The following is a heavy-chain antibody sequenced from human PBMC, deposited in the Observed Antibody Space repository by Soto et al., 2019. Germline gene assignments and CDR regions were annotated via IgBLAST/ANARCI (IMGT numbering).Heavy chain of an antibody. D-gene: IGHD2-2*01. CDR2: ISYDGSNK. CDR1: GFTFSSYG. J-gene: IGHJ4*02. Sequence: TGGSLRLSCAASGFTFSSYGMHWVRQAPGKGLEWVAVISYDGSNKYYADSVKGRFTISRDNSKNTLYLQMNSLRAEDTAVYYCAKGITIDIVLVPAAPPADYWGQGTLVTVSS. V-gene: IGHV3-30*18. CDR3: AKGITIDIVLVPAAPPADY.